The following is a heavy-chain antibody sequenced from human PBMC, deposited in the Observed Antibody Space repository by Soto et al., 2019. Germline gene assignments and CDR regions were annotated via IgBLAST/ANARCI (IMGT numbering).Heavy chain of an antibody. CDR1: GFTFTSSA. Sequence: QMQLVQSGPEVKKPGTSVKVSCKASGFTFTSSAVQWVRQARGQRLEWIGWIVVGSGNTNYAQKFQERVTITRDMSTITAYKELSSLRSEDTAVYYCAADEPYSSSWLAYYYGMDVWGQGTTVTVSS. V-gene: IGHV1-58*01. CDR3: AADEPYSSSWLAYYYGMDV. CDR2: IVVGSGNT. D-gene: IGHD6-13*01. J-gene: IGHJ6*02.